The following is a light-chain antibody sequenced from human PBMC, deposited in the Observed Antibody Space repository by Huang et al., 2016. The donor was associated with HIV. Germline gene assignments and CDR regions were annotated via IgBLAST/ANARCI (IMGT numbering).Light chain of an antibody. V-gene: IGKV3-15*01. J-gene: IGKJ4*01. CDR1: QSVSSD. CDR2: GAS. CDR3: QQYKNWPPLT. Sequence: EIVMTQSPATLSVSAGERATLSCWASQSVSSDLAWYQQKPGQAPRRRIHGASTRATGIPARFSGSGSGTEFTLTISNLQSEDFAVYYCQQYKNWPPLTFGGGTKVEIK.